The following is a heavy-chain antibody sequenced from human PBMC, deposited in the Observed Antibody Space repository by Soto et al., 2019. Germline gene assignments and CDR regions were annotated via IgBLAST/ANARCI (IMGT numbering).Heavy chain of an antibody. CDR1: GFTLSSYW. J-gene: IGHJ6*03. Sequence: AGSLRLSCAASGFTLSSYWMLWVRQAPGKGLVWVSRISSDGSSTRYADSVKGRFAISRDNAKNTVYLQMNSLRAEDTAVYYCARLGNWGGAYYYMDVWGKGTTVTVSS. D-gene: IGHD7-27*01. CDR2: ISSDGSST. CDR3: ARLGNWGGAYYYMDV. V-gene: IGHV3-74*01.